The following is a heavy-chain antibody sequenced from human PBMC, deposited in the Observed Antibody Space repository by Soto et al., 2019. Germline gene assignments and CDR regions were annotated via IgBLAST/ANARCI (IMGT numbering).Heavy chain of an antibody. D-gene: IGHD3-16*01. Sequence: SGTPSLPCTVSSGSPKKYFWGWVRQPPGKELEWIGYICDSGSTNYNPSLTSRVTMSVDTSKNQFSLNLSSMTAADTAIYYCARQGENDYFDFWGQGALVTVSS. CDR1: SGSPKKYF. CDR2: ICDSGST. J-gene: IGHJ4*02. V-gene: IGHV4-59*08. CDR3: ARQGENDYFDF.